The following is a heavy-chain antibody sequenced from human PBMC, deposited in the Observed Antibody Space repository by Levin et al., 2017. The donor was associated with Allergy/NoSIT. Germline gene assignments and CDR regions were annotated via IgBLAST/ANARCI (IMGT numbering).Heavy chain of an antibody. D-gene: IGHD6-13*01. V-gene: IGHV3-15*01. CDR2: IKSKADGGTT. CDR1: GITFSNAW. J-gene: IGHJ4*02. Sequence: GSLRLSCAASGITFSNAWMSWARKTPGKGLEWVGRIKSKADGGTTEYAAPVKGRFTISRDDSKNTLYLQMNSLKTEDTAVYFCTTYSSSWYYFDYWGQGTLVTVSS. CDR3: TTYSSSWYYFDY.